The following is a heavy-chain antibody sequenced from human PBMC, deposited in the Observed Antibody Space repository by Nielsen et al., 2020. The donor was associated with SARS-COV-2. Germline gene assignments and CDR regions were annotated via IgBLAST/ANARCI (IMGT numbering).Heavy chain of an antibody. J-gene: IGHJ5*02. V-gene: IGHV1-46*01. CDR3: ARDSDYDFWSGYYA. CDR1: GYTFTNNY. Sequence: ASVKVSCKASGYTFTNNYMHWVRQAPGQGLEWIGIITPIGATTTYARKFEGRVTLTRDTSTSTVYMELSRLRPEDTAVYYCARDSDYDFWSGYYAWGQGTLVTVSS. D-gene: IGHD3-3*01. CDR2: ITPIGATT.